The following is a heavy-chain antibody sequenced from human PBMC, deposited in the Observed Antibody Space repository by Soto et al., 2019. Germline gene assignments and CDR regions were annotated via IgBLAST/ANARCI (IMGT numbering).Heavy chain of an antibody. D-gene: IGHD3-16*02. Sequence: QVQLVQSGAEVKKPGSSVKVSCKASGGTFSSYAISWVRQAPGQGLEWMGGIIPIFGTANYAQKFQGRVTITADESTSTAYMELSSLRSEVTAVYYCARELFGGVIAPPRFDPWGQGTLVTVSS. CDR3: ARELFGGVIAPPRFDP. CDR1: GGTFSSYA. V-gene: IGHV1-69*01. CDR2: IIPIFGTA. J-gene: IGHJ5*02.